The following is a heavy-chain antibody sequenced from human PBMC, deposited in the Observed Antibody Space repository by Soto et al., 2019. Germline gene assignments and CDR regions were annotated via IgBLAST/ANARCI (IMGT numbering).Heavy chain of an antibody. CDR2: IFYSGST. V-gene: IGHV4-61*01. D-gene: IGHD3-22*01. CDR1: GGSVNGGSYY. CDR3: ARDYXLADYYDSSGTTGWFDP. J-gene: IGHJ5*02. Sequence: SETLSLTCTVSGGSVNGGSYYWSWIRQPPGKGLEWIGYIFYSGSTNYNPSLKSRVTISLDTSKNQFSLKLSSVTAADTAVYYCARDYXLADYYDSSGTTGWFDPWGQGTLVTVSS.